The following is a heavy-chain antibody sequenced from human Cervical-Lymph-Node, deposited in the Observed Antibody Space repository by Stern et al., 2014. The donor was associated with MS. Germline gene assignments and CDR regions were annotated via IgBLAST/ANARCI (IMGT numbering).Heavy chain of an antibody. J-gene: IGHJ4*02. Sequence: QVQLVQSGAEVKKPGASMRISCKASGYTFTNYYVHWVRQAPGQRLEWMGIINPTTGRTSYAQRFQGRVTMTRDTSTNTAYMELSSLGPEDTAVYFCASAQDYSNVVANYWGQGTLVTVSS. D-gene: IGHD2-8*01. CDR2: INPTTGRT. CDR3: ASAQDYSNVVANY. CDR1: GYTFTNYY. V-gene: IGHV1-46*03.